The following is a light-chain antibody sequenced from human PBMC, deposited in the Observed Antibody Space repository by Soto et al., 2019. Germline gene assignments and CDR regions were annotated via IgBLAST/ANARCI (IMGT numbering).Light chain of an antibody. J-gene: IGKJ1*01. CDR3: QQYNSYSQT. Sequence: DIQMTKSPATLSASVGDRVTITCRASQSISSWLAWYQQKPGKAPKLLIYKASSLESGVPSRFSGSGSVTEFTRTSCSQPPDDAATYYCQQYNSYSQTFGQGTKVDIK. CDR1: QSISSW. V-gene: IGKV1-5*03. CDR2: KAS.